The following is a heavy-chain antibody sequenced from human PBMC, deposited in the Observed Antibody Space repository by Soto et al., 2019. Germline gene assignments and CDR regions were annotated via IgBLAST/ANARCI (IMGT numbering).Heavy chain of an antibody. D-gene: IGHD3-22*01. V-gene: IGHV4-31*03. CDR1: GGSISSGGYY. CDR3: ARDKIYYYDSSGYRRDAFDI. J-gene: IGHJ3*02. CDR2: IYYSGST. Sequence: SETLSLTCTVSGGSISSGGYYWSWIRQHPGKGLEWSGYIYYSGSTYYNPSLKSRVTISVDTSKNQFSLKLSSVTAADTAVYYCARDKIYYYDSSGYRRDAFDIWGQGTMVTVSS.